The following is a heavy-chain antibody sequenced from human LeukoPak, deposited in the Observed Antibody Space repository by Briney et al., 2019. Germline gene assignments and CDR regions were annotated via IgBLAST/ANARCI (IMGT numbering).Heavy chain of an antibody. CDR1: GGSISSYY. J-gene: IGHJ3*02. CDR3: ARGPEEIDAFDI. V-gene: IGHV4-59*12. Sequence: SETLSLTCAVSGGSISSYYWSWIRQPPGKGLEWIGYIYYSGSTNYNPSLKSRVTISVDTSKNQFSLNLTSVTAADTAVYYCARGPEEIDAFDIWGQGTLVTVSS. CDR2: IYYSGST.